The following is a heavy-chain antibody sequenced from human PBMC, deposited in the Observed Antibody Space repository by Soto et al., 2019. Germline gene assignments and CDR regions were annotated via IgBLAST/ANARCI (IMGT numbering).Heavy chain of an antibody. Sequence: EVQLLESGGGLVQPGGSLRLSCAASGFTFSSYAMSWVRQAPGKGLEWVSVVSGTDDTTYYADSVKGRFTIARDNSKNTLYLQMNSLRAEDTAVYYCAKDEYTSGLYLSGAFDIWGQWTMVTVSS. D-gene: IGHD6-19*01. CDR3: AKDEYTSGLYLSGAFDI. V-gene: IGHV3-23*01. J-gene: IGHJ3*02. CDR1: GFTFSSYA. CDR2: VSGTDDTT.